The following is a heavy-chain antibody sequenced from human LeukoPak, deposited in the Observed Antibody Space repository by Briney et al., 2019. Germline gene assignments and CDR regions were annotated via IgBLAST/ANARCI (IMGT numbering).Heavy chain of an antibody. CDR2: INWNGGST. Sequence: GGSLRLSCIASGFTFTNFAMNWVRQAPGKGLEWVSGINWNGGSTGYADSVKGRFTISRDNAKNSLYLQMNSLRAEDTALYYCARPKYYYDSSGYILGYYFDYWGQGTLVTVSS. CDR3: ARPKYYYDSSGYILGYYFDY. CDR1: GFTFTNFA. V-gene: IGHV3-20*04. J-gene: IGHJ4*02. D-gene: IGHD3-22*01.